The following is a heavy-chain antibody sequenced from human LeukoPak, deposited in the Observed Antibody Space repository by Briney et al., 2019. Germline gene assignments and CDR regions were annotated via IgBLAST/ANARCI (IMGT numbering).Heavy chain of an antibody. V-gene: IGHV3-48*04. J-gene: IGHJ4*02. CDR2: ISAISSSST. CDR1: GFTFSSYS. CDR3: ARAFHL. Sequence: PGGSLRLSCAASGFTFSSYSMNWVRQAPGKGLEWVSYISAISSSSTYYADSVKGRFTISRDNAKNSLYLQMNSLRAEDTAVYYCARAFHLGGQGTLVTVSS. D-gene: IGHD2-21*01.